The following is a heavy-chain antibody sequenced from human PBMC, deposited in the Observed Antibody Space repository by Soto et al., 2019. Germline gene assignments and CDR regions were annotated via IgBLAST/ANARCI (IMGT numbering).Heavy chain of an antibody. CDR2: MNPNSGNT. D-gene: IGHD3-3*01. V-gene: IGHV1-8*01. CDR1: GYTFTSYD. CDR3: ARGPAYDFWSGYPLIYPREYYYGMDV. Sequence: QVQLVQSGAEVKKPGASVKVSCKASGYTFTSYDINWVRQATGQGLEWMGWMNPNSGNTGYAQKFQGRVTMTRNTSISTAYMELSSLRSEDTAVYYCARGPAYDFWSGYPLIYPREYYYGMDVWGQGTTVTVSS. J-gene: IGHJ6*02.